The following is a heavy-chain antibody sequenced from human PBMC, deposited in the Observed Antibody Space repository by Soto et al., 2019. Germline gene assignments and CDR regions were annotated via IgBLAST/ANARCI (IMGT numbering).Heavy chain of an antibody. CDR2: INPNSGGT. V-gene: IGHV1-2*02. D-gene: IGHD1-1*01. CDR3: ARDSASNWNDGWFDP. J-gene: IGHJ5*02. CDR1: GYTFTGYY. Sequence: ASVKVSCKASGYTFTGYYMHWVRQAPGQGLEWMGWINPNSGGTNYAQKFQGRVTMTRDTSISTAYMELSRLRSDDTAVYYCARDSASNWNDGWFDPWGQGTLVTVPQ.